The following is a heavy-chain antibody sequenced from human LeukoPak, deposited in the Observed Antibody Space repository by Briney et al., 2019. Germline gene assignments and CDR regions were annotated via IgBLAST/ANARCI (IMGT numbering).Heavy chain of an antibody. CDR1: GGSISSGDYY. Sequence: PSQTLSLTCTVSGGSISSGDYYWSWIRQPPWKGLEWIGYIYYSGSTYYNPSLKSRVTISVDTSKNQFSLKLTSVTAADTAVYYCARARLDRSSTSCYGLGDWFDPAGQGTLVTVSS. D-gene: IGHD2-2*01. J-gene: IGHJ5*02. V-gene: IGHV4-30-4*01. CDR2: IYYSGST. CDR3: ARARLDRSSTSCYGLGDWFDP.